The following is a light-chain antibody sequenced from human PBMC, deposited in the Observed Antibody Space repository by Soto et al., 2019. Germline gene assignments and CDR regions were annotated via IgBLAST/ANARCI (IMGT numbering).Light chain of an antibody. V-gene: IGKV3-20*01. CDR3: QQYGSSPYT. CDR2: GAS. J-gene: IGKJ2*01. Sequence: EIVLTQSPGTLSLSPGDRATLSCRASQTVTSSYLAWYQQKPGQAPRLLIYGASSRATGIPDRFSGSGSGTDFPLTISRLEPEDFALYFCQQYGSSPYTFGQGTKLEI. CDR1: QTVTSSY.